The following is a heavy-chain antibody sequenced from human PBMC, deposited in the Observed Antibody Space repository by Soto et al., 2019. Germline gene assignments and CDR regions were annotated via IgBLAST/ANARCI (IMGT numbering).Heavy chain of an antibody. J-gene: IGHJ5*02. CDR2: ISAYNGNT. D-gene: IGHD2-2*01. Sequence: GASVKVSCKASGYTFTSYGISWVRQAPGQGLEWMGWISAYNGNTNYAQKLQGRVTMTTDTSTSTAYMELRSLRSDDTAVYYCARDGGWCSSTSCQPGAWFDPWGQGTLVTVSS. CDR3: ARDGGWCSSTSCQPGAWFDP. V-gene: IGHV1-18*01. CDR1: GYTFTSYG.